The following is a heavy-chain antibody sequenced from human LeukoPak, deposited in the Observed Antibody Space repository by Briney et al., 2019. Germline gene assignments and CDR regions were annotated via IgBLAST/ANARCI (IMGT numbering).Heavy chain of an antibody. CDR3: AHYGDYRFLYYFDH. CDR2: IYWDNNK. D-gene: IGHD4-17*01. V-gene: IGHV2-5*02. J-gene: IGHJ4*02. CDR1: GFSLTTSGVG. Sequence: SGPTLVNPTQTLTLTCTFSGFSLTTSGVGVGWIRQPPGKALEWLALIYWDNNKLYSPSLRSRLTIAKDTSKNQVVLTMTNMDPVDTATYFCAHYGDYRFLYYFDHWGQGTPVTVSS.